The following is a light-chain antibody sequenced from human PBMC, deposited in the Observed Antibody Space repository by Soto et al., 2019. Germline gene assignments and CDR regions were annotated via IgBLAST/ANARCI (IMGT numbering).Light chain of an antibody. CDR3: QHCNTSWT. J-gene: IGKJ1*01. CDR1: QSISSW. Sequence: DIQMTQSPSTLSASVGDRVTITCRASQSISSWLAWYQQKPGKAPKLLIYDVSSLESGVPSRFSGSGSGTEFPLTISSLQPDDFATYYCQHCNTSWTFGQGTKVEIK. CDR2: DVS. V-gene: IGKV1-5*01.